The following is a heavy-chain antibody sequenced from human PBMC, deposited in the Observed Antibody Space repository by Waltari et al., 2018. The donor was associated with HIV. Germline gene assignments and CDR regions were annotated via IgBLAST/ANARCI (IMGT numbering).Heavy chain of an antibody. J-gene: IGHJ3*02. Sequence: QVQLVQSGAEVKKPGASVKVSCKASGYTFTGYYMHWVRQAPGQGLEWMGWINPNSGGTNYAQKFQGRVTMTRDTSISTAYMELSRLRSDDTVVYYCARDWQQWLVRGGAFDIWGQGTMVTVSS. V-gene: IGHV1-2*02. CDR2: INPNSGGT. CDR3: ARDWQQWLVRGGAFDI. CDR1: GYTFTGYY. D-gene: IGHD6-19*01.